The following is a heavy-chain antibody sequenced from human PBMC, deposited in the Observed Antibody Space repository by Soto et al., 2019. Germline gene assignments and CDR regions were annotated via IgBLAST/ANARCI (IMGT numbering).Heavy chain of an antibody. CDR3: ARHPYCGGDCYSYYYYGMDV. V-gene: IGHV5-10-1*01. J-gene: IGHJ6*02. CDR2: IDPSDSYT. Sequence: GESLKISCKGSGYSFTSYWISWVRQMPGKGLERLGRIDPSDSYTNYSPSFQGHVTISADKSISTAYLQWSSLKASDTAMYYCARHPYCGGDCYSYYYYGMDVWGQGTTVTVSS. D-gene: IGHD2-21*02. CDR1: GYSFTSYW.